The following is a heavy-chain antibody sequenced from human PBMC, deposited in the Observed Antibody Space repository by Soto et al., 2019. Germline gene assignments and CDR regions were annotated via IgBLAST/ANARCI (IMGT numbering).Heavy chain of an antibody. D-gene: IGHD2-15*01. Sequence: EVQVLESGGDLVQPGGSLRLTCSVSGFTFSTSSMNWVRQAPGKALEWVSSISGSGDITYYAASVKGRFTTSRDNSTSTVYLPMNSLRVEDTAVYHCAKGCDTSLLDAFDIWGQGTMVTVSS. J-gene: IGHJ3*02. V-gene: IGHV3-23*01. CDR2: ISGSGDIT. CDR1: GFTFSTSS. CDR3: AKGCDTSLLDAFDI.